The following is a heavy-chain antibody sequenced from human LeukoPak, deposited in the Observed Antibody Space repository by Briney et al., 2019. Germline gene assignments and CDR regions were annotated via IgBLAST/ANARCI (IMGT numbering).Heavy chain of an antibody. D-gene: IGHD6-19*01. CDR3: ARDKWLKNYFDY. CDR2: ISAYNGNT. CDR1: GYTFTSYG. V-gene: IGHV1-18*01. Sequence: RASVKVSCKASGYTFTSYGISWVRQAPGQGLEWMGWISAYNGNTNYAQKLQGRVTITRDTSASTAYMELSSLRSEDTAVYYCARDKWLKNYFDYWGQGTLVTVSS. J-gene: IGHJ4*02.